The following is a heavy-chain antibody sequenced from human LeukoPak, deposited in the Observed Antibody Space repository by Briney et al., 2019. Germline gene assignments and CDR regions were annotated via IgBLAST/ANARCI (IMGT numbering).Heavy chain of an antibody. J-gene: IGHJ6*03. CDR2: ISGSGGST. CDR1: GFTFSSYG. CDR3: AKGRYYDSSGYNYMDV. D-gene: IGHD3-22*01. Sequence: GGSLRLSCAASGFTFSSYGMSWVRQAPGKGLEWVSAISGSGGSTYYADSVKGRFTISRDNSKNTLYLQMNSLRAEDTAVYYCAKGRYYDSSGYNYMDVWGKGTTVTISS. V-gene: IGHV3-23*01.